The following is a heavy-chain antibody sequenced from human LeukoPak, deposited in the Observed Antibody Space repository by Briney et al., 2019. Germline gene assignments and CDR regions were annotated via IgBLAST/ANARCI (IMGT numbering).Heavy chain of an antibody. D-gene: IGHD3-3*01. CDR3: ARENSRSFAKFDY. CDR2: IWYDGSNK. J-gene: IGHJ4*02. Sequence: GGSLRLSCGVSGLTFSDAWLTWVRQGPGKGLEWVAVIWYDGSNKYYADSVKGRFTISRDNSKNTLYLQMNSLRAEDTAVYYCARENSRSFAKFDYWGQGTLVTVSS. V-gene: IGHV3-33*08. CDR1: GLTFSDAW.